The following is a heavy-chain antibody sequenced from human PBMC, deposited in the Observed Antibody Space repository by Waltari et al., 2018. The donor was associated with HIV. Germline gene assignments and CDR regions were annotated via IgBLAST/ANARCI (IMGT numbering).Heavy chain of an antibody. CDR2: TNPNRGGT. Sequence: QVQLVQSGAEVKKPGASVKVSCKASGYTFSDYYMHRVRQPPGQGLEWMGWTNPNRGGTGKAGKFQGRVHMTRETSINTADMELSMLTSAGTAVYYWARVLRGTVNYFDSRLGHWGQGTLVTVSS. CDR1: GYTFSDYY. D-gene: IGHD3-22*01. J-gene: IGHJ5*02. CDR3: ARVLRGTVNYFDSRLGH. V-gene: IGHV1-2*07.